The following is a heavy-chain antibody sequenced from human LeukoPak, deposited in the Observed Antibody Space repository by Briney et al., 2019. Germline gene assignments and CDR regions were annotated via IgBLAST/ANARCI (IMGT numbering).Heavy chain of an antibody. D-gene: IGHD3-10*01. Sequence: ASVKVSCEASGYTFTGYYMHWVRQAPGQGLEWMGWINPNSGGTNYAQKFQGRVTMTRDTSISTAYMELSRLRSDDTAVYYCARLRFGELSDYYYYGMDVWGQGTTVTVSS. CDR3: ARLRFGELSDYYYYGMDV. V-gene: IGHV1-2*02. CDR1: GYTFTGYY. CDR2: INPNSGGT. J-gene: IGHJ6*02.